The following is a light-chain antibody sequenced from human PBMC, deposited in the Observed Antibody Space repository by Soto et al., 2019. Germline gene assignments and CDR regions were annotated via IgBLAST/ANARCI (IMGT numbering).Light chain of an antibody. CDR2: VNN. CDR1: SSNIGAGYD. V-gene: IGLV1-40*01. Sequence: QSVLTQPPSMSGAPGQRVTISCTGSSSNIGAGYDVHWYQQHPGTAPKLLIFVNNNRPSGVPDRFSGSKSDTSASLAITGLQAEDEADYYCQSFDTSLSGFVVFGGGTQLTVL. J-gene: IGLJ2*01. CDR3: QSFDTSLSGFVV.